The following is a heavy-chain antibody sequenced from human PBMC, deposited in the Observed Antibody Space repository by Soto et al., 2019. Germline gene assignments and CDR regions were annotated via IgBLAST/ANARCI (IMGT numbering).Heavy chain of an antibody. CDR2: ISYDGKQT. Sequence: GGSLRLSCGAPGVTFKDYGMHWVRQAPGKGLEWVAVISYDGKQTYYADSVKGRFAISKDKSKRTLFLQMNSLRVDDTAVYYCARDGWGSNWYFDLWGRGTLVTVSS. D-gene: IGHD3-16*01. J-gene: IGHJ2*01. CDR3: ARDGWGSNWYFDL. CDR1: GVTFKDYG. V-gene: IGHV3-30*03.